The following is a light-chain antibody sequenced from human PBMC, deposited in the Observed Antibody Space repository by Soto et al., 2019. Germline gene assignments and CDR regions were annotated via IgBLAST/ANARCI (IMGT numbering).Light chain of an antibody. CDR2: DDS. J-gene: IGLJ3*02. V-gene: IGLV3-21*02. CDR3: QVWDSSSDHPGV. CDR1: NIGSKS. Sequence: SYELTQPPSVSVAPVQTARITCGGNNIGSKSVHWYQQKPGQAPVLVVYDDSARPSGIPERFSGSNSGNTATLTISRVEAGDEADYYCQVWDSSSDHPGVFGGGTKLTVL.